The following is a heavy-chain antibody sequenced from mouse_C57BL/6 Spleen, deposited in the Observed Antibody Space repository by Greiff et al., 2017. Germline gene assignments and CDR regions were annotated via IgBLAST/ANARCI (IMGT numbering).Heavy chain of an antibody. D-gene: IGHD2-5*01. V-gene: IGHV5-6*02. CDR3: ARHDYYSNYVAY. Sequence: EVKLEESGGDLVKPGGSLKLSCAASGFTFSSYGMSWVRQTPDKRLEWVATISSGGSYTYYPDSVKGRFTISRDNAKNTLYLQMSSLKSEDTAMYYCARHDYYSNYVAYWGQGTLVTVSA. CDR2: ISSGGSYT. CDR1: GFTFSSYG. J-gene: IGHJ3*01.